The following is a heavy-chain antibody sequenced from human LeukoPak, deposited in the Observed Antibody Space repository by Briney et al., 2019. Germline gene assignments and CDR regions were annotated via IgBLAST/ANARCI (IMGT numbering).Heavy chain of an antibody. CDR3: ARDCRFGSTTCHDY. J-gene: IGHJ4*02. V-gene: IGHV3-33*01. CDR2: IWYDGNNK. CDR1: GFAFSGYG. Sequence: GGSLRLSCAASGFAFSGYGMHWVRQAPGKGLEWVAVIWYDGNNKYYEDSVKGRFTISRENSKNTLYLQMNSLRAEDTAVYYCARDCRFGSTTCHDYWGQGTLVTVSS. D-gene: IGHD2-2*01.